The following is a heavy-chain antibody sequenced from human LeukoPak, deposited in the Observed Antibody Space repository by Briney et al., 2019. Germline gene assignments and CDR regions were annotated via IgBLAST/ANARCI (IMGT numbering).Heavy chain of an antibody. D-gene: IGHD3-22*01. Sequence: GESLKISCKGSGYPFRSFWIAWVRPVPGKGLECMGIIYPGDSDTRYSPSFEGQVTISADKSINTASLQWTSLKASDTATYYCARPDSSGYYRWTDWGQGTLVTVSS. V-gene: IGHV5-51*01. CDR3: ARPDSSGYYRWTD. CDR1: GYPFRSFW. CDR2: IYPGDSDT. J-gene: IGHJ4*02.